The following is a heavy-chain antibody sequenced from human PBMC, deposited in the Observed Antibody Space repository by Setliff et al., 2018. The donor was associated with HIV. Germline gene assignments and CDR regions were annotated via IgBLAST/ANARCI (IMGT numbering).Heavy chain of an antibody. CDR2: IYASGST. Sequence: SETLSLTCTVSGASITSGTYYWSWIRQPAGKGLEWIGRIYASGSTSYNPSLKSRVTTSVDTSKNQFSLRLTSVTAADTAVYFCARSSHFYDMPQYAFEIWGQGTMVTVSS. J-gene: IGHJ3*02. V-gene: IGHV4-61*02. CDR1: GASITSGTYY. D-gene: IGHD3-16*01. CDR3: ARSSHFYDMPQYAFEI.